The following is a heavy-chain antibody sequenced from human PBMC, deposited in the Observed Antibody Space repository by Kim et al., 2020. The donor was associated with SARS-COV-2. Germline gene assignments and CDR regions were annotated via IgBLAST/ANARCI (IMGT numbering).Heavy chain of an antibody. CDR2: IDPSDSYT. CDR3: ALLTFGGVIVPGSFGY. J-gene: IGHJ4*02. CDR1: GYSFTSYW. Sequence: GESLKISCKGSGYSFTSYWISWVRQMPGKGLEWMGRIDPSDSYTNYSPFFQGHVTISADKSISTAYLQWSSLKASDTAMYYCALLTFGGVIVPGSFGYWGQGTLVTVSS. V-gene: IGHV5-10-1*01. D-gene: IGHD3-16*02.